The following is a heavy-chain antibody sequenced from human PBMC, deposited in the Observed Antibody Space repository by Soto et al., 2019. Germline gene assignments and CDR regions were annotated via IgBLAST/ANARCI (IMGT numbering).Heavy chain of an antibody. CDR3: ARGLTGILYFDY. CDR1: GFTFSSYS. Sequence: GGSLRLSCAASGFTFSSYSMNWVRQATGKGLEWASYISSSSSTIYYADSVKGRFTISRDNAKNSLYLQMNSLRDEDTAVYYCARGLTGILYFDYLGQGTLVTVSS. J-gene: IGHJ4*02. CDR2: ISSSSSTI. D-gene: IGHD7-27*01. V-gene: IGHV3-48*02.